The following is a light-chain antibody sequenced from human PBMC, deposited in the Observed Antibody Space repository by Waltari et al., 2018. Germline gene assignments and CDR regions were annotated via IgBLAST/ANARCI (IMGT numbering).Light chain of an antibody. V-gene: IGKV3-20*01. Sequence: EIVLAQSPGTLSLSSGERGTPSCRASQRVSSTDLTWYQQKTGQALRLLIYGASSRDTGIPDRFSGSGSGTDFSLTISRLEPEDFGLYYCQQYAGSRPTFGGGTKVEIK. CDR2: GAS. CDR1: QRVSSTD. CDR3: QQYAGSRPT. J-gene: IGKJ4*01.